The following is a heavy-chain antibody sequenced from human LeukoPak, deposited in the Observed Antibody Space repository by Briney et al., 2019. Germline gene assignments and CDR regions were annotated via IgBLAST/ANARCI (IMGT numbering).Heavy chain of an antibody. V-gene: IGHV3-30*02. CDR3: ASLSYYYDSSGPNNLDY. D-gene: IGHD3-22*01. CDR1: GFTFSSYG. J-gene: IGHJ4*02. Sequence: GGSLRLSCAASGFTFSSYGMHWVRQAPGKGLEWVAFIRYDGSNKYYADSVKGRFTISRDNSKNTLHLQMNSLRAEDTAVYYCASLSYYYDSSGPNNLDYWGQGTLVTVSS. CDR2: IRYDGSNK.